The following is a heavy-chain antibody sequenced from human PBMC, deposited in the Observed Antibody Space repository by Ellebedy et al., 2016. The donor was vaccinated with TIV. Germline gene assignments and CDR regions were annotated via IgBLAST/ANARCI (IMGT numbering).Heavy chain of an antibody. CDR1: GGSISRSSYS. CDR2: IFYDGNT. CDR3: TRVEVGLTWWFDP. V-gene: IGHV4-39*07. Sequence: SETLSLTCTVSGGSISRSSYSWGCIRQPPGEGLEWIGSIFYDGNTYYYPSLKSRVTISKDTSKNQFSLKLYSVTAADTAVYHCTRVEVGLTWWFDPWGLGTLVTVSS. D-gene: IGHD1-26*01. J-gene: IGHJ5*02.